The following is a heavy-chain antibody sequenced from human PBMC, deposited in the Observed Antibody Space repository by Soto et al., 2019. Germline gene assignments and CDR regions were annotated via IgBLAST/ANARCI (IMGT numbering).Heavy chain of an antibody. Sequence: PGGSLRLSCAASGFTSSNAWMSWVRQAPGKGLEWVGRIKSKTDGGTTDYAAPVKGRFTISRDDSKNTLYLQMNSLKTEDTAVYYCTTDRYYDSSGYYYYYYYGMDVWGQGTTVTVSS. CDR2: IKSKTDGGTT. D-gene: IGHD3-22*01. V-gene: IGHV3-15*01. J-gene: IGHJ6*02. CDR1: GFTSSNAW. CDR3: TTDRYYDSSGYYYYYYYGMDV.